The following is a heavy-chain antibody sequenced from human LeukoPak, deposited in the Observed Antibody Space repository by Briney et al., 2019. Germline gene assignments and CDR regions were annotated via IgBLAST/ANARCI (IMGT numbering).Heavy chain of an antibody. CDR3: ASVAYCSGGSCYSTDAFDI. V-gene: IGHV1-18*04. J-gene: IGHJ3*02. D-gene: IGHD2-15*01. CDR1: GYTFTGYY. CDR2: ISAYNGNT. Sequence: GASVKVSCKASGYTFTGYYMHWVRQAPGQGLGWMGWISAYNGNTNFAQKLQGRVTMTTDTSTSTAYMELRSLRSDDTAVYYCASVAYCSGGSCYSTDAFDIWGQGTMVTVSS.